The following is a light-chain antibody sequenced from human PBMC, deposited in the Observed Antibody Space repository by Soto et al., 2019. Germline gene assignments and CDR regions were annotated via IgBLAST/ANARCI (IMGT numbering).Light chain of an antibody. CDR2: DAS. CDR3: QQTYRTMWT. J-gene: IGKJ1*01. CDR1: QSISGF. Sequence: DIQMTQSPSSLSASVGDRVTITCRASQSISGFLNWYQQKPGKAPELLIYDASTLHSGVPSRFSGSGSATDFTLTISSLLPEDIATYYCQQTYRTMWTFGQGTKVEIK. V-gene: IGKV1-39*01.